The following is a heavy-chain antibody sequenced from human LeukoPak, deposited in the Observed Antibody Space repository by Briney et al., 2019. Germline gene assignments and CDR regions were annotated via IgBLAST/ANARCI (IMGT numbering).Heavy chain of an antibody. CDR1: GGSISSYY. CDR3: ARGITIFGVVSYYYGMDV. J-gene: IGHJ6*02. D-gene: IGHD3-3*01. V-gene: IGHV4-59*01. Sequence: PSETLSLTCTVSGGSISSYYWSWLRQPPGKGLEWLGYIYYSGSTNYNRSLKSRVTISVDTSKNQFSLKLSSVTAADTAVYYCARGITIFGVVSYYYGMDVWGQGTTVTVSS. CDR2: IYYSGST.